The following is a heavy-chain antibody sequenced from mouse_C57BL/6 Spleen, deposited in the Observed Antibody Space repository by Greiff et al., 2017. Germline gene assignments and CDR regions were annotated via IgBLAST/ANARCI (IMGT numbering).Heavy chain of an antibody. J-gene: IGHJ2*01. CDR1: GYSFTDYN. D-gene: IGHD3-1*01. V-gene: IGHV1-39*01. Sequence: EVQLQQSGPELVKPGASVKISCKASGYSFTDYNMNWVKQSTGQSLEWIGVINPNYGTTSYDQKFKGKATFTVAQSSSTAYMQLNSLTSAYAEVDYCERSGAVGGYSWDYWGQGTTLTVSS. CDR3: ERSGAVGGYSWDY. CDR2: INPNYGTT.